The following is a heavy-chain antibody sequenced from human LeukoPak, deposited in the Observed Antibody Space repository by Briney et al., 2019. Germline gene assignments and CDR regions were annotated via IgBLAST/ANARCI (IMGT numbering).Heavy chain of an antibody. Sequence: SETLSLTCAVYGGSFSGYYWSWIRQPPGKGLEWIGEINHSGSTNYNPSLKSRVTISVDTSKYQFSLKLSSVTAADTAVYYCARGRIAVAGRGAYYYYGMDVWGQGTTVTVSS. CDR2: INHSGST. V-gene: IGHV4-34*01. CDR3: ARGRIAVAGRGAYYYYGMDV. CDR1: GGSFSGYY. D-gene: IGHD6-19*01. J-gene: IGHJ6*02.